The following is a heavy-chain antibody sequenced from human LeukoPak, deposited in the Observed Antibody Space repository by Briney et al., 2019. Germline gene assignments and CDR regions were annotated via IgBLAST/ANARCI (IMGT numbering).Heavy chain of an antibody. CDR1: GFTFSSYG. J-gene: IGHJ6*03. V-gene: IGHV3-15*01. Sequence: PGGSLRLSCAASGFTFSSYGMHWVRQAPGKGLEWLGRIKSNTDGGTADYAGTVKGRFTISRDDSKNTLYLEMNSLKTDDTAVYYCATLQDDYYYYYMDVWGNGTTVAISS. CDR3: ATLQDDYYYYYMDV. D-gene: IGHD3-10*01. CDR2: IKSNTDGGTA.